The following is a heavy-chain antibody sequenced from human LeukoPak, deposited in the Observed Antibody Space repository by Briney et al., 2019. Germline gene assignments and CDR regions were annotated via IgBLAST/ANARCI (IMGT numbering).Heavy chain of an antibody. CDR2: IIPILGIA. Sequence: SVKVSCKASGGTFSSYAISWVRQAPGRGLEWMGRIIPILGIANYAQKFQGRVTITADKSTSTAYMELSSLRSEDTAVYYCARIIADSSGHPDNAFDIWGQGTMVTVSS. CDR1: GGTFSSYA. V-gene: IGHV1-69*04. J-gene: IGHJ3*02. D-gene: IGHD3-22*01. CDR3: ARIIADSSGHPDNAFDI.